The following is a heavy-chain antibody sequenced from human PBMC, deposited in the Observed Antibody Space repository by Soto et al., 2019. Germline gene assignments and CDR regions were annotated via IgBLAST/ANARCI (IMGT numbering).Heavy chain of an antibody. Sequence: QITLKESGPTLVRPTQTLTLTCTFSGFSLTTSGVGVGWIRQPPGKALEWLAVIYWDDDKRHSSSLKRRLTITKDTSKTQVVLTITNMDPVDTATYYCAHHPYYGLGSYSFDYWGQGTLVTVSS. CDR1: GFSLTTSGVG. J-gene: IGHJ4*02. V-gene: IGHV2-5*02. CDR3: AHHPYYGLGSYSFDY. D-gene: IGHD3-10*01. CDR2: IYWDDDK.